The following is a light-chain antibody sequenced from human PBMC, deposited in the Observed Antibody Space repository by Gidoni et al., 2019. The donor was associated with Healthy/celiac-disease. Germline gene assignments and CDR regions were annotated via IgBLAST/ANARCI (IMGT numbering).Light chain of an antibody. CDR2: GAS. J-gene: IGKJ1*01. CDR1: QSVSSN. V-gene: IGKV3-15*01. Sequence: EIVMTQSPATLSVSPGERATLSCSASQSVSSNLAWYQQKPGQAPRLLIYGASTRATGIPARFSGSGSGTDFTLTISSLQSEDFAVYYCQQYNNWPSTFGQGTKVEIK. CDR3: QQYNNWPST.